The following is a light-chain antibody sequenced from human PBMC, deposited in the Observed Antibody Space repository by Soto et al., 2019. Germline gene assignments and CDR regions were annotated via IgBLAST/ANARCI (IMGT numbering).Light chain of an antibody. Sequence: AIQMTQSPSSLSASVGDRVTITCRASQGIGTELGWYQLKPGKAPKLLVYGASTLQSGVLPRFSGSGSGTDFTFTISSLQPDDFATYYCLQDFSYPRTFGQGTKVDIK. CDR2: GAS. J-gene: IGKJ1*01. CDR3: LQDFSYPRT. CDR1: QGIGTE. V-gene: IGKV1-6*02.